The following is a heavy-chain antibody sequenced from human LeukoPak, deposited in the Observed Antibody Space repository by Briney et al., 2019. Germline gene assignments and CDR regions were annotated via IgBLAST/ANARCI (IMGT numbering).Heavy chain of an antibody. CDR2: IIPIFGTA. CDR3: ASVTGYSSGWYYSY. J-gene: IGHJ4*02. V-gene: IGHV1-69*01. CDR1: GGTFSSYA. Sequence: SVKVSCKASGGTFSSYAISWVRQAPGQGLEWMGGIIPIFGTANYAQKFQGRVTITADESTSIAYMELSSLRSEDTAVYYCASVTGYSSGWYYSYWGQGTLVTVSS. D-gene: IGHD6-19*01.